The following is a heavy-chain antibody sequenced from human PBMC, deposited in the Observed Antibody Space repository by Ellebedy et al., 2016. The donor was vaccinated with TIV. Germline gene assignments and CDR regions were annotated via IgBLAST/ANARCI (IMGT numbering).Heavy chain of an antibody. J-gene: IGHJ4*02. V-gene: IGHV1-69*13. Sequence: AASVKVSCKASGDSFTTYAIRWARPPPGQGLDWMGGFNPMTGKAHYAQKFQGRVTISADEYTRSVYMEMISLTSEYTAMYYSASVAGNSERVTDYWGQGTLVTVSS. CDR1: GDSFTTYA. CDR3: ASVAGNSERVTDY. D-gene: IGHD4-23*01. CDR2: FNPMTGKA.